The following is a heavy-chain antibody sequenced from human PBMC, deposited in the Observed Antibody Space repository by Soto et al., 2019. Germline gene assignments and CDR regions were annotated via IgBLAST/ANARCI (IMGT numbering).Heavy chain of an antibody. CDR2: IYYSGSS. CDR3: ARGVPYSYGYISWFDP. CDR1: GGSVGSGSYY. Sequence: PSETLSLTCTVSGGSVGSGSYYWSWIRQPPGKGLELIGYIYYSGSSNYNPSLKSRVTISVDTSKNQFSLKLSSVTAADTAVYYCARGVPYSYGYISWFDPWGQGTLVTVSS. J-gene: IGHJ5*02. D-gene: IGHD5-18*01. V-gene: IGHV4-61*01.